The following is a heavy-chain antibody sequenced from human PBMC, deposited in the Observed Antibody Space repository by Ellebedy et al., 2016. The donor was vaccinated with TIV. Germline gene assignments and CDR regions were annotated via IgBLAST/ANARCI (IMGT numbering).Heavy chain of an antibody. CDR1: GFTFSSYW. CDR2: IKQDEGEK. V-gene: IGHV3-7*03. D-gene: IGHD5-12*01. Sequence: GESLKISCAASGFTFSSYWMSWVRQAPGRGLEWVANIKQDEGEKYYVDSVKGRFTISRDNAKSSLYLQMNSLRAEDTAVYYCARGPLSLVREWIDCWGQGALVTVSS. CDR3: ARGPLSLVREWIDC. J-gene: IGHJ4*02.